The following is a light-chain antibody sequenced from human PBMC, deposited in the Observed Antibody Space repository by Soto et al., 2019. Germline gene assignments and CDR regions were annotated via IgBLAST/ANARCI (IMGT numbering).Light chain of an antibody. V-gene: IGLV2-11*01. CDR1: SSDVGDYNY. CDR3: CSYAGSYTWV. Sequence: QSALTQPRSVSGSPGQSVTISCTGTSSDVGDYNYVSWYQQHPGKALKLMIFDVSKRPSGVPDRFSGSKSGNTASLTISGLQAEDEADYHCCSYAGSYTWVFGGGTKLTVL. J-gene: IGLJ3*02. CDR2: DVS.